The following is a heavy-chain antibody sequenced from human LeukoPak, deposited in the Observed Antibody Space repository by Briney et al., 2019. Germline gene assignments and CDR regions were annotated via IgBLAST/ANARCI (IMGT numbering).Heavy chain of an antibody. Sequence: PGGSLRLSCEASGFSFSAAWMTWVRQAPGKGLEWVATIKNDGSDKYYVDSVKGRFTISRDTAKNSLHLQMNSLRAEDTAVYYCARDRGFTSFDYWGQGILVTVSS. D-gene: IGHD5-12*01. V-gene: IGHV3-7*01. CDR1: GFSFSAAW. CDR3: ARDRGFTSFDY. CDR2: IKNDGSDK. J-gene: IGHJ4*02.